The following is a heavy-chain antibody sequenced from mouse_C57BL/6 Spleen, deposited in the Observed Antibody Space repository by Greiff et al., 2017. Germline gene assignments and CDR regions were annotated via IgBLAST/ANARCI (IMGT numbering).Heavy chain of an antibody. Sequence: VQLLQSGAELVRPGASVTLSCKASGYAFTDYEMHWVKQTPVHGLEWMGAIDPETGGTAYQQKFKGKAILTADKSSSTAYLESRSLTSRDSAVYYVTRWSAPWDYWGQGTTLTVSS. CDR2: IDPETGGT. CDR1: GYAFTDYE. V-gene: IGHV1-15*01. CDR3: TRWSAPWDY. J-gene: IGHJ2*01.